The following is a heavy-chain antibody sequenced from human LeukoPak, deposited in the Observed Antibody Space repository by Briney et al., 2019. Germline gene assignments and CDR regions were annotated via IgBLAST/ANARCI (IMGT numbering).Heavy chain of an antibody. CDR3: AKGNSGYFADL. J-gene: IGHJ5*02. V-gene: IGHV3-23*01. Sequence: GGSLRLSCSASGVIFNNYGLMCVRQAPGKRLEWVSAISNDGGGTTYADFVKGRFTISRDNSKNTLSLQMNSLRPEDTALYYCAKGNSGYFADLWGQGTVVTVSS. CDR2: ISNDGGGT. D-gene: IGHD3-22*01. CDR1: GVIFNNYG.